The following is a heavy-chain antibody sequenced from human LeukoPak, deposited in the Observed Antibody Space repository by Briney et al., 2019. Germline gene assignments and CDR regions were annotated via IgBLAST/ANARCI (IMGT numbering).Heavy chain of an antibody. Sequence: GGSLRHSCAASGFTFNIYWMSWVRQAPGKGLEWVANIKEDGSEKYYVDSVKGRFTISRDNAKNSLYLQMNSLRAEDTAVYYCARASSWYTPSRFDSWGQGTLVTVSS. V-gene: IGHV3-7*01. CDR2: IKEDGSEK. D-gene: IGHD6-13*01. CDR3: ARASSWYTPSRFDS. CDR1: GFTFNIYW. J-gene: IGHJ5*01.